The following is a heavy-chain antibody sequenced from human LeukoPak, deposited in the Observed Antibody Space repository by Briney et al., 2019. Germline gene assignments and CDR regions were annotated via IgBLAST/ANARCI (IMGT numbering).Heavy chain of an antibody. CDR3: ARGSRELYYFDY. CDR1: GGSISSYY. V-gene: IGHV4-59*01. Sequence: SETLSLTCTVPGGSISSYYWSWIRQPPGKGLEWIGYIYYSGSTKYNPSLKSRVTISVDASKTQFSLKLNSVTAADTAVYYCARGSRELYYFDYWGQGTLVTVSS. J-gene: IGHJ4*02. CDR2: IYYSGST. D-gene: IGHD1-7*01.